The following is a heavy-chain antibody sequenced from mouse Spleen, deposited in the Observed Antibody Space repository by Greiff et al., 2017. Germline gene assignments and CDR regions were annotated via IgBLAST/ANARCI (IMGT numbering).Heavy chain of an antibody. D-gene: IGHD2-10*02. CDR1: GYTFTDYE. CDR2: IDPETGGT. V-gene: IGHV1-15*01. Sequence: QVQRKQSGAELVRPGASVTLSCKASGYTFTDYEMHWVKQTPVHGLEWIGAIDPETGGTAYNQKFKGKAILTADKSSSTAYMELRSLTSEDSAVYYCTRRYGNYYFDYWGQGTTLTVSS. CDR3: TRRYGNYYFDY. J-gene: IGHJ2*01.